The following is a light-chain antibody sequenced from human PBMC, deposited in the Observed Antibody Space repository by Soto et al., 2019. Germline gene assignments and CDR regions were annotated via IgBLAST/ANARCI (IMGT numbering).Light chain of an antibody. CDR2: KAS. CDR3: QQYNSYPF. CDR1: QSISSW. J-gene: IGKJ5*01. Sequence: DIQMTQSPSTLSASVGDRVTITCRASQSISSWLAWYQQKPGKAPKLLIYKASSLESGVPSRFSGSGSGTEFTLTISSLQPDDFATYDCQQYNSYPFFGQGTRLEIK. V-gene: IGKV1-5*03.